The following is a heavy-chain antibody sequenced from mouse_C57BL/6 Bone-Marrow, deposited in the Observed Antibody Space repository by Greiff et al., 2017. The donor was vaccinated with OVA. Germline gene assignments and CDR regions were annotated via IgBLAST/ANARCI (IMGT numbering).Heavy chain of an antibody. J-gene: IGHJ1*03. D-gene: IGHD1-1*01. CDR3: ARHEDYYGSRPYFDV. Sequence: DVMLVESGGGLVKPGGSLKLSCAASGFTFSSYTMSWVRQTPEKRLEWVATISGGGGNTYYPDSVKGRFTISRDNAKNTLYLQMSSLRSEDTALYYCARHEDYYGSRPYFDVWGTGTTVTVSS. CDR2: ISGGGGNT. V-gene: IGHV5-9*01. CDR1: GFTFSSYT.